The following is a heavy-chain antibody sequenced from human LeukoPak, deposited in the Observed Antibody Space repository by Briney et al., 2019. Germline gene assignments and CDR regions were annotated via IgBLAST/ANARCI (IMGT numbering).Heavy chain of an antibody. CDR2: ISGSGGST. Sequence: PGGSLRLSCAASGFTFSSYAMSWVRQAPGKGLEWVSAISGSGGSTYYADSVKGRFTISRDNSKNTLYLQMNSLRAEDTAVYYCAKDFKVGATPNPYYFDYWGQGTLVTVSS. CDR3: AKDFKVGATPNPYYFDY. J-gene: IGHJ4*02. D-gene: IGHD1-26*01. CDR1: GFTFSSYA. V-gene: IGHV3-23*01.